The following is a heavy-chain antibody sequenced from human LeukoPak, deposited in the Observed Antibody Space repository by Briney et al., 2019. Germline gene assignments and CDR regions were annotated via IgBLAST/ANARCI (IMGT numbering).Heavy chain of an antibody. D-gene: IGHD1-26*01. CDR3: ARRSGSYYWFDP. CDR1: GGSISSGGYY. J-gene: IGHJ5*02. Sequence: SETLSLTCTVSGGSISSGGYYWSWIRQPPGKGLEWIGYIYHSGSTYYNPSLKSRVTISVDRSKNQFSLKLSSVTAADTAVYYCARRSGSYYWFDPWGQGTLVTVSS. CDR2: IYHSGST. V-gene: IGHV4-30-2*01.